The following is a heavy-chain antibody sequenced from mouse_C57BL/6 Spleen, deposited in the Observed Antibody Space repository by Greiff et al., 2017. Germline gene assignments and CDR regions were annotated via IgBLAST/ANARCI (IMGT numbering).Heavy chain of an antibody. J-gene: IGHJ3*01. V-gene: IGHV14-4*01. CDR2: IDPENGDT. CDR3: TTDSSGPFAY. CDR1: GFNIKDDY. Sequence: EVQLQQSGAELVRPGASVKLSCTASGFNIKDDYMHWVKQRPEQGLEWIGWIDPENGDTEYASKFQGKATITADTSSNTAYLQLSSLTSEDTAVYYCTTDSSGPFAYWGQGTLVTVSA. D-gene: IGHD3-2*02.